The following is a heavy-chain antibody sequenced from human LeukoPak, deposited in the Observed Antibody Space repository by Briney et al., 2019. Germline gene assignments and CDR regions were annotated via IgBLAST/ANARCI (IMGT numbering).Heavy chain of an antibody. D-gene: IGHD3-22*01. Sequence: GGSLRLSCAASGFTFCSYAMHWVRQAPGKGLEWVSAISGSGGSTYYADSVKGRFTISRDNSKNTLYLQMNSLRAEDTAVYYCAKIGYYDSSGTSDYWGQGTLVTVSS. CDR2: ISGSGGST. CDR1: GFTFCSYA. CDR3: AKIGYYDSSGTSDY. J-gene: IGHJ4*02. V-gene: IGHV3-23*01.